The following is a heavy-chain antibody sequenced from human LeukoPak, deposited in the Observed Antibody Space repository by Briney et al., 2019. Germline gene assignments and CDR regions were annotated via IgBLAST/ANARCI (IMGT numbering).Heavy chain of an antibody. CDR1: GGSFSGYY. CDR2: INHSGST. V-gene: IGHV4-34*01. D-gene: IGHD3-22*01. CDR3: ARQLYYDSRNFDY. Sequence: SETLSLTCAVYGGSFSGYYWSWIRQPPGKGLEWIGEINHSGSTNYNPSLKSRVTISVDTSKNQFSLKLSSVTAADTAVYYCARQLYYDSRNFDYWGQGTLVTVSS. J-gene: IGHJ4*02.